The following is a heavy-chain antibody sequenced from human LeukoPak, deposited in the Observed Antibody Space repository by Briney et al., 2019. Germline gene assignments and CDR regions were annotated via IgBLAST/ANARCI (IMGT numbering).Heavy chain of an antibody. CDR1: GYTFTGHY. J-gene: IGHJ4*02. Sequence: ASVKVSCKASGYTFTGHYMHWVRQAPGQGLEWMGGIIPIFGTAKYAQKFQGRVTITADESTSTAYMELSSLRSEDTAVYYCARTITGTTAPDYWGQGTLVTVSS. CDR2: IIPIFGTA. V-gene: IGHV1-69*13. D-gene: IGHD1/OR15-1a*01. CDR3: ARTITGTTAPDY.